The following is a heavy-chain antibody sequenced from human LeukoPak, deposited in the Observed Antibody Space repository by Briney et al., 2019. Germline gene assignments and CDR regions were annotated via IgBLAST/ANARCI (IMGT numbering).Heavy chain of an antibody. Sequence: GGSLRLSCAASGFTFSSYEMNWVRQAPGKGLEWVSYISSSGSTIYYADSVKGRFTISRDNAKNSLYLQMNSLRAEDTAVYYCETRDGYCIGGSCYTTFDYWGQGTLVTVSS. CDR2: ISSSGSTI. D-gene: IGHD2-15*01. J-gene: IGHJ4*02. V-gene: IGHV3-48*03. CDR1: GFTFSSYE. CDR3: ETRDGYCIGGSCYTTFDY.